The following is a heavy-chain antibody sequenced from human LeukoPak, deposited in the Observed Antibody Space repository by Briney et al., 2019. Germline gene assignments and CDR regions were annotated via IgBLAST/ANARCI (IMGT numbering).Heavy chain of an antibody. CDR2: IRYDGSTN. D-gene: IGHD3-10*01. J-gene: IGHJ4*02. V-gene: IGHV3-30*02. CDR1: GFTFSSYD. CDR3: AKAIARGADY. Sequence: PGGSLRLSCAASGFTFSSYDMHWVRQPPGKGLEWVAFIRYDGSTNYYAESVKGRFTISRDNSKNTMYLQIDSLRVEDTAVYYCAKAIARGADYWGQGTLVTVSS.